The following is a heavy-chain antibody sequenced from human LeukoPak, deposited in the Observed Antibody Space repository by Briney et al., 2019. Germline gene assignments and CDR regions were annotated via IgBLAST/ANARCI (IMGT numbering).Heavy chain of an antibody. J-gene: IGHJ4*02. CDR2: IYYTGST. Sequence: NPFVTLSLTCTVSGASISPYYWSWIRQPPGKGLEWIGYIYYTGSTNYNPSLKSRVTISVDTSKNQFSLRLTSVTAADTAVYYCARDGKSTAFDHWGQGTLVTVSS. CDR1: GASISPYY. CDR3: ARDGKSTAFDH. D-gene: IGHD5/OR15-5a*01. V-gene: IGHV4-59*01.